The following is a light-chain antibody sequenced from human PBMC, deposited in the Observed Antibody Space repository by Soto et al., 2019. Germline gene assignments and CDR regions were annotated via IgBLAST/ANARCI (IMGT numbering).Light chain of an antibody. Sequence: QSALTQPRSVSGSPGQSVTISCTGTSSDVGGYNYVSWYQQHPGKAPKVMIYDVSERPSGVPDRFSGSKSGNTASLTISGLQAEDEADYYCCSYAGSPRYVFGTWTKVTVL. CDR3: CSYAGSPRYV. V-gene: IGLV2-11*01. CDR2: DVS. J-gene: IGLJ1*01. CDR1: SSDVGGYNY.